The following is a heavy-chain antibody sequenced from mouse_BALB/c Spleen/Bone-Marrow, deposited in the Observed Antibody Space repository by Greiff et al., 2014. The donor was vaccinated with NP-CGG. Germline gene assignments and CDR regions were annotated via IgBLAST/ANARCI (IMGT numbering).Heavy chain of an antibody. V-gene: IGHV5-15*02. CDR2: ISNLAHSI. D-gene: IGHD2-1*01. CDR3: ARETTRGAMDY. CDR1: GFTFSDYG. J-gene: IGHJ4*01. Sequence: EVQVVESGGALVQPGGSRKLSCAASGFTFSDYGMAWVRQAPGKGPEWVAFISNLAHSIYYTDTVTGRFTISRENAKNTLYLEMSSLRSEDTAMYYCARETTRGAMDYWGQGTSVTVSS.